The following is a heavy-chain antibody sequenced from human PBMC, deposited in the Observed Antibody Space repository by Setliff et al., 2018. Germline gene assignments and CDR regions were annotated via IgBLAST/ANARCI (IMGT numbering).Heavy chain of an antibody. CDR3: ARQGGNYYFQY. Sequence: ASVKVSCKASGYSLSAYVMHWVRQAPGQRLEWMGWINGAGGNTKYSQKFQGRVTITRDTSASTAHMELSSLTSEDMAVYYCARQGGNYYFQYWGQGTLVTVSS. CDR2: INGAGGNT. D-gene: IGHD3-16*01. J-gene: IGHJ4*02. CDR1: GYSLSAYV. V-gene: IGHV1-3*01.